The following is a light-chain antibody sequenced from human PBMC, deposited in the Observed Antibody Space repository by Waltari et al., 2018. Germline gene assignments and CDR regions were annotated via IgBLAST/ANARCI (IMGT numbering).Light chain of an antibody. CDR2: RNN. CDR1: SSNIGSNY. V-gene: IGLV1-47*01. CDR3: AAWDDSLSGWV. Sequence: QSVLTQPPSASGTPGQRVTISCSGSSSNIGSNYVYWYQQLPGTAPKLLIYRNNQRPSGGPDRFSGSKSGTSASLASSGLRSEDEAEYYCAAWDDSLSGWVFGGGTKLTVL. J-gene: IGLJ3*02.